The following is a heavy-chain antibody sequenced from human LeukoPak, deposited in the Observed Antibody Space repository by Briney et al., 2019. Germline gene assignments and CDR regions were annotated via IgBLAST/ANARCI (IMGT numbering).Heavy chain of an antibody. CDR3: ATRRCSIAACRASSYRCFDF. CDR1: GFTISRYW. J-gene: IGHJ6*04. D-gene: IGHD2-2*01. CDR2: IKPDGSEK. V-gene: IGHV3-7*01. Sequence: GGSLRLSCAASGFTISRYWMTWVRQSPRKGLEWVANIKPDGSEKYYLDSVRGRFTISRDNARNSVHLEVNNLRAEDTAVYYCATRRCSIAACRASSYRCFDFWGKGTTVIVSS.